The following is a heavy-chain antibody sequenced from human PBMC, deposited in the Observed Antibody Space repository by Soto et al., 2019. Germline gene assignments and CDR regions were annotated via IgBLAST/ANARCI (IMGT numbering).Heavy chain of an antibody. V-gene: IGHV4-59*01. CDR1: GGSINSDY. CDR3: ARDLLSGRYGMDV. CDR2: VRNSGST. J-gene: IGHJ6*02. D-gene: IGHD1-26*01. Sequence: QVQLQESGPGLVKPSETLSLTCTVSGGSINSDYWSWIRQPPEKGLEWIGYVRNSGSTNYNPSLKSRVNISVDTSKNQFSLKLSSVTAADPGVYYCARDLLSGRYGMDVWGQGTTVTVSS.